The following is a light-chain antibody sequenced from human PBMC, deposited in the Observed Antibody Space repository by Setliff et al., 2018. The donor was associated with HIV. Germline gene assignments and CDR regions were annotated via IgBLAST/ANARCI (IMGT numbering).Light chain of an antibody. V-gene: IGLV1-40*01. Sequence: QRVTISCTGSSSNIGAGYDVHWYQQLPGKAPKLLIYANKNRPSGVPDRFSGSKSGTSASLAITGLQAEDEADYYCQTYDSSLTRFVFGTGTKVTVL. J-gene: IGLJ1*01. CDR2: ANK. CDR1: SSNIGAGYD. CDR3: QTYDSSLTRFV.